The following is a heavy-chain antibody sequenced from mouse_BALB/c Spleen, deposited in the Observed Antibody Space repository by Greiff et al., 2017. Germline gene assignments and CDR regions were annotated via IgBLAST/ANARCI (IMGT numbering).Heavy chain of an antibody. CDR2: ISSGSSTI. V-gene: IGHV5-17*02. J-gene: IGHJ4*01. CDR3: ARSDYDALYYAMDY. D-gene: IGHD2-4*01. CDR1: GFTFSSFG. Sequence: EVQRVESGGGLVQPGGSRKLSCAASGFTFSSFGMHWVRQAPEKGLEWVAYISSGSSTIYYADTVKGRFTISRDNPKNTLFLQMTSLRSEDTAMYYCARSDYDALYYAMDYWGQGTSVTVSS.